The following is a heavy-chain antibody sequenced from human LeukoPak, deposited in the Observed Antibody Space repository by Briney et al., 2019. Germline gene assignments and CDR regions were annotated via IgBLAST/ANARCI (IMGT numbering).Heavy chain of an antibody. CDR1: GGSFSSYY. V-gene: IGHV4-39*07. CDR2: IYYSGST. Sequence: SETLSLTCAVYGGSFSSYYWGWIRQPPGKGLEWIGSIYYSGSTYYNPSLKSRVTISVDTSKNQFSLKLSPVTAADTAVYYCARAYDYVWGSYPRPTRAFDYWGQGTLVTVSS. D-gene: IGHD3-16*02. J-gene: IGHJ4*02. CDR3: ARAYDYVWGSYPRPTRAFDY.